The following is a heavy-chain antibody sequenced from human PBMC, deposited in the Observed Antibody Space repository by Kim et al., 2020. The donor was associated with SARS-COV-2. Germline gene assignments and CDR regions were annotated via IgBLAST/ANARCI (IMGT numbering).Heavy chain of an antibody. D-gene: IGHD3-9*01. CDR1: GYSISEGYY. Sequence: SETLSLTCNVSGYSISEGYYWGWIRQTPGQGLEWIGSIYHSGTTYYNPSLKSRVSLSVDTSKNQFSLKLSSVTAADTAKYYCARDAPVLRYFEAWGQGTKVTVSS. CDR2: IYHSGTT. CDR3: ARDAPVLRYFEA. J-gene: IGHJ3*01. V-gene: IGHV4-38-2*02.